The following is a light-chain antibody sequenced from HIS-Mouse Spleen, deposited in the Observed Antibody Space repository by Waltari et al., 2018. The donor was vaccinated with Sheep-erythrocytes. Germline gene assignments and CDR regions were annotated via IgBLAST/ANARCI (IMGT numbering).Light chain of an antibody. CDR1: QSLLHSNGYIY. Sequence: DIVMTQSPLSLPVTPGEPASISCRSSQSLLHSNGYIYLDWYLQKPGQSPHLLIYLGSNRDSGVPDRFSGSGSGTDFTLKISRVEAEDVGVYYCMQALQTPRTFGQGTKVEIK. V-gene: IGKV2-28*01. CDR3: MQALQTPRT. CDR2: LGS. J-gene: IGKJ1*01.